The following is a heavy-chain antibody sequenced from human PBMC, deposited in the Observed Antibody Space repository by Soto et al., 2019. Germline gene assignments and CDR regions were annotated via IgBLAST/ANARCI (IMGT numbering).Heavy chain of an antibody. CDR1: GVSLSTSGVG. CDR3: AHRRWYCSGGSCYSIWFDP. D-gene: IGHD2-15*01. V-gene: IGHV2-5*02. CDR2: IYWDDGK. J-gene: IGHJ5*02. Sequence: QITLKESGPTLVKPTQTLTLTCTFSGVSLSTSGVGVGWSRQPPGKALEWLALIYWDDGKRYSPSLKSRLTVTKETSKNQLLLTMTNMDPEDTATYDCAHRRWYCSGGSCYSIWFDPWCQGTLVTVSS.